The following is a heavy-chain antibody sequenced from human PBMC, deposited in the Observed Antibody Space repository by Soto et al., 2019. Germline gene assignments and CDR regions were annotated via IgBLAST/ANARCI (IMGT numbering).Heavy chain of an antibody. V-gene: IGHV3-53*01. CDR2: IYSGGYT. J-gene: IGHJ4*02. CDR1: GFTVSNNY. CDR3: GAPPGGGGY. D-gene: IGHD3-10*01. Sequence: EVQLVESGGGLIQPGGSLRLSCAVSGFTVSNNYMSWVRQAPGKGLEGVSVIYSGGYTAYGDSVKGRFTISRDNSKNTLFLKRKSLGADDPAVYSGGAPPGGGGYWGQGTLVTVSS.